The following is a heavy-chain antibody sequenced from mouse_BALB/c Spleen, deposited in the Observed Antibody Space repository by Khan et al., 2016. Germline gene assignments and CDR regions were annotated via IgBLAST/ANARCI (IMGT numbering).Heavy chain of an antibody. D-gene: IGHD3-1*01. J-gene: IGHJ3*01. CDR3: ARVSSSGCVAGFAY. CDR2: IYPGDGDT. V-gene: IGHV1-80*01. CDR1: GYAFSSYW. Sequence: QVQLKQSGAELVRPGSSVKISCKASGYAFSSYWMNWVKQRPGQGLEWIGQIYPGDGDTNYNGKFKGKATLTADKSSSTAYMQLSSLTSEDSAVYFCARVSSSGCVAGFAYWGQGTLVTVSA.